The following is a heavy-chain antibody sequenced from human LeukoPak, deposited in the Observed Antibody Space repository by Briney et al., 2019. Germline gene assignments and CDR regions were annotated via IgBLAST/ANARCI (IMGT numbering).Heavy chain of an antibody. CDR1: GGTFSSYA. CDR3: ARDYPYYYDSSGYLNWYFDL. D-gene: IGHD3-22*01. Sequence: ASVKVSCKASGGTFSSYATSWVRQAPGQGLEWMGRIIPILGIANYAQKFQGRVTITADKSTSTAYMELSSLRSEDTAVYYCARDYPYYYDSSGYLNWYFDLWGRGTLVTVSS. CDR2: IIPILGIA. J-gene: IGHJ2*01. V-gene: IGHV1-69*04.